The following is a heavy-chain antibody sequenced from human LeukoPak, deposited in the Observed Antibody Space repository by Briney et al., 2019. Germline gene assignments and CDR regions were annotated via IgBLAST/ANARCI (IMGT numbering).Heavy chain of an antibody. CDR2: VSATGVGT. CDR3: AKEEFDF. Sequence: QSGGSLRLSCAASGFTFSNYAMNWVRQAPGKGLEWVSTVSATGVGTYHAASVKGHFTISRDNSKNTLYLQMNSLRAEDTAVYYCAKEEFDFWGQGTLVTVSS. CDR1: GFTFSNYA. V-gene: IGHV3-23*01. J-gene: IGHJ4*02.